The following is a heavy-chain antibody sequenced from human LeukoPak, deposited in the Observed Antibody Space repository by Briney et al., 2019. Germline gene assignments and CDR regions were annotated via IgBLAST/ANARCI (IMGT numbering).Heavy chain of an antibody. J-gene: IGHJ4*02. D-gene: IGHD2-2*01. CDR1: GFTFRTYW. CDR2: INGDGSST. CDR3: ARDEAYQLLL. Sequence: GGSLRLSCAASGFTFRTYWMHWVRQAPGKGLVWVSRINGDGSSTNYADSVKGRFTISRDSGKNMVYLQMNSLRDEDTAVYYCARDEAYQLLLWGQGTLVTVSP. V-gene: IGHV3-74*01.